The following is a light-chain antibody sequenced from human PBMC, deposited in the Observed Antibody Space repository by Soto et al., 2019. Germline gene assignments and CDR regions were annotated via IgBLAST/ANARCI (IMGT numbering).Light chain of an antibody. CDR1: QSVRSS. CDR2: DAS. V-gene: IGKV3-20*01. Sequence: IVLTQSPGTLSLSPGAIATLSCRASQSVRSSLAWYHHKPGEAPRLLISDASIRAAGIPDRFSGSGSGTDFTLTITRLEPEDFALYYCQQYVVGSTLSFGRGTRLEIK. J-gene: IGKJ5*01. CDR3: QQYVVGSTLS.